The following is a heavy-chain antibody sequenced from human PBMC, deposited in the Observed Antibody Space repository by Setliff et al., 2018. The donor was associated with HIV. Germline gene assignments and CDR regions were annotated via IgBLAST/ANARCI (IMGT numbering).Heavy chain of an antibody. CDR1: GFAFSSYA. D-gene: IGHD3-10*01. Sequence: GGSLRLSCAASGFAFSSYAMSWVRQAPGKGLEWVSVISVSGRSTYYADSVKGRFTISRDNSKNTLYLQMGSLRGDDMAVYYCARSVIGYYYYGMDVWGQGTLVTVSS. J-gene: IGHJ6*02. CDR3: ARSVIGYYYYGMDV. CDR2: ISVSGRST. V-gene: IGHV3-23*01.